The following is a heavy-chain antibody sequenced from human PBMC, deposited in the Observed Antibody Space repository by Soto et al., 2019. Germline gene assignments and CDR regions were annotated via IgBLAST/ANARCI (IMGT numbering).Heavy chain of an antibody. CDR3: ASSGYSSSWYYYYYYGMDV. CDR1: GYTFTSYD. Sequence: QVQLVQSGAEVKKPGASVKVSCKASGYTFTSYDINWVRQATGQGLEWMGWMNPNSGNTGYAQKFQGRVTMTRNTSISTAYMELSSLRSEDTAVYYCASSGYSSSWYYYYYYGMDVWGQGTTVTVSS. CDR2: MNPNSGNT. V-gene: IGHV1-8*01. J-gene: IGHJ6*02. D-gene: IGHD6-13*01.